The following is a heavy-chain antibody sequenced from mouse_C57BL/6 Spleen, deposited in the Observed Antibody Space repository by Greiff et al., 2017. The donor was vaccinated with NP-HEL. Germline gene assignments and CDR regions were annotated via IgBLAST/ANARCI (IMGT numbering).Heavy chain of an antibody. CDR3: ASQGGLDAMDY. V-gene: IGHV1-26*01. CDR2: INPNNGGT. J-gene: IGHJ4*01. D-gene: IGHD3-3*01. Sequence: EVQLQQSGPELVKPFSSVKTSCKASLYTFTYYYINWVKQIHGKSLEWIGDINPNNGGTSYNQKFKGKATLTADKSSSTAYMELRSLTSEDSAVYYCASQGGLDAMDYWGQGTSVTVSS. CDR1: LYTFTYYY.